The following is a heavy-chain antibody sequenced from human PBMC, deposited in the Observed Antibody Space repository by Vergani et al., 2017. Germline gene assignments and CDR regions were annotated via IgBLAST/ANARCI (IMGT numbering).Heavy chain of an antibody. J-gene: IGHJ3*01. CDR1: GFTFSTYD. CDR3: VRDVRVSRT. Sequence: EVQLVESGGGLVQPGGSLRLSCAASGFTFSTYDMHWVRKATGKGLEWVSAIGTAGDTYYPGSVKGRFTISRENAKNYLYLDMSSLRAEDTAVYYCVRDVRVSRTWGQGTLVAVSS. CDR2: IGTAGDT. V-gene: IGHV3-13*01.